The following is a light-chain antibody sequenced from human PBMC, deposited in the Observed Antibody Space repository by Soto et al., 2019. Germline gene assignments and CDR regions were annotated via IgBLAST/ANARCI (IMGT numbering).Light chain of an antibody. Sequence: DIQMTQSPSTLSASVGDRVTITCRASQTISKWLVWYQQKPGKAPKVLIFDASILASGVPSRFSGSGYGTEFTLTISRLQPDDFATYYCQQYNSFPWTFGQGTKVDI. CDR1: QTISKW. CDR3: QQYNSFPWT. V-gene: IGKV1-5*01. J-gene: IGKJ1*01. CDR2: DAS.